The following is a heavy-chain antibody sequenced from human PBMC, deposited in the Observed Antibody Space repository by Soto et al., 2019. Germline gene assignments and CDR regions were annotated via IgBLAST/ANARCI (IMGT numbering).Heavy chain of an antibody. CDR2: ISGSGGST. D-gene: IGHD3-10*01. CDR3: AKWPNYYGSGSYYYYYYGMDV. CDR1: GFTFSSYA. V-gene: IGHV3-23*01. J-gene: IGHJ6*02. Sequence: GGSLRLSCAASGFTFSSYAMSWFRQAPGKGLEWVSAISGSGGSTYYADSVKGRFTISRDNSKNTLYLQMNSLRAEDTAVYYCAKWPNYYGSGSYYYYYYGMDVWGQGTTVTVSS.